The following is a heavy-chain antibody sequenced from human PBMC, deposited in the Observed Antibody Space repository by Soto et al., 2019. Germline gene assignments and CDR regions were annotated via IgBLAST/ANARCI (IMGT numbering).Heavy chain of an antibody. J-gene: IGHJ4*02. CDR2: ISSSSLHI. Sequence: EVQLVESGGGLVKPGGSLRLSCKASGFTFSYYSMNWVRQAPGKGLEWVSAISSSSLHIYYVDSEKGRFTISRDNAESSLFLQMNSLRAEDTAVYYCVREIISTVTEPPPFWGQGTLVTVSS. D-gene: IGHD4-17*01. V-gene: IGHV3-21*01. CDR1: GFTFSYYS. CDR3: VREIISTVTEPPPF.